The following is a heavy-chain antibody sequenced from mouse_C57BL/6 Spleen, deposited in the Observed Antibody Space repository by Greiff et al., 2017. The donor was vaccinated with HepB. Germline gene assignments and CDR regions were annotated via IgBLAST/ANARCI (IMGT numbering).Heavy chain of an antibody. D-gene: IGHD2-10*02. CDR2: IYPGDGDT. CDR3: ARRSIPDGDFDY. Sequence: QVQLQQSGPELVKPGASVKISCKASGYAFSSSWMNWVKQRPGKGLEWIGRIYPGDGDTNYNGKFKGKATLTADKSSSTAYMQLSSLTSEDSAVYFCARRSIPDGDFDYWGQGTTLTVSS. J-gene: IGHJ2*01. V-gene: IGHV1-82*01. CDR1: GYAFSSSW.